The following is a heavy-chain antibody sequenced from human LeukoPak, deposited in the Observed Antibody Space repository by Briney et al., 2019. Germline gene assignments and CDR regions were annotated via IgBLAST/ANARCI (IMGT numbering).Heavy chain of an antibody. Sequence: SETLSLTCTVSGGSIRSGSYYSSWIRQPAGKGLEWIGHTFTSGSTNFNPSLQSRVTMSVDTSKNQFSLKLSSVTAADTAVYYCARGRTRRSSTWYPFDYWGQGTLVTVSS. CDR3: ARGRTRRSSTWYPFDY. D-gene: IGHD6-13*01. CDR1: GGSIRSGSYY. CDR2: TFTSGST. J-gene: IGHJ4*02. V-gene: IGHV4-61*09.